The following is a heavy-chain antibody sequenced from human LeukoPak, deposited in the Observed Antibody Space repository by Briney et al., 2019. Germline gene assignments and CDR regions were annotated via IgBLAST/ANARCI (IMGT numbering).Heavy chain of an antibody. J-gene: IGHJ4*02. D-gene: IGHD3-10*01. CDR3: ARHLLLWFGESNDY. CDR2: IYTSGST. CDR1: GGSISSGTYY. V-gene: IGHV4-61*02. Sequence: SQTLSLTCTVSGGSISSGTYYWSWIRQPAGKGLEWIGRIYTSGSTNYNPSLKSRVTIALDTPKKQFSLKLSSVTAADTAVYYCARHLLLWFGESNDYWGQGTLVTVSS.